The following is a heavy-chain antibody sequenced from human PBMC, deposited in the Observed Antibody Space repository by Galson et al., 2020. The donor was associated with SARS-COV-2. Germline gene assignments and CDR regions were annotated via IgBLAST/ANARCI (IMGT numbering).Heavy chain of an antibody. CDR2: ISFSGSEA. CDR3: AKDRVAFFGGEGLDV. V-gene: IGHV3-23*01. CDR1: GSAFQTSA. J-gene: IGHJ6*02. D-gene: IGHD3-16*01. Sequence: GGSLRLSCAASGSAFQTSAMKWVRRPPGKGWEWVASISFSGSEAYYTESVRGRFSISRDNSKNMVHLDMNNLRPDDSAIFYCAKDRVAFFGGEGLDVWGQGTTVSVSS.